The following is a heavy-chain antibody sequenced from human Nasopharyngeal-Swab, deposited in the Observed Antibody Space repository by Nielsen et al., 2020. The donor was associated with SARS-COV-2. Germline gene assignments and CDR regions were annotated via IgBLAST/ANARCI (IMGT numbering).Heavy chain of an antibody. CDR2: INTYSGNT. V-gene: IGHV1-18*01. D-gene: IGHD5-24*01. Sequence: ASVKVSCKASAYIFTTHSMLWVRQAPEQGLEWMGWINTYSGNTNYAQTLQGRVSLTTDTSTSTAYMELRSLRSDDTAIYYCASGKWLPDYWGQGTLVTVSS. CDR3: ASGKWLPDY. CDR1: AYIFTTHS. J-gene: IGHJ4*02.